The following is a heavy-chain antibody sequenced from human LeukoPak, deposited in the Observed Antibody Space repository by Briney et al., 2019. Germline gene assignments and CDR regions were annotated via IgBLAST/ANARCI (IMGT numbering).Heavy chain of an antibody. CDR2: ISSSSSYI. D-gene: IGHD3-10*01. CDR1: GFTFSSYS. CDR3: ARDEVTGSYYNPY. V-gene: IGHV3-21*01. J-gene: IGHJ4*02. Sequence: GGSLRLSCAASGFTFSSYSMNWVRQAPGKGLEWVSSISSSSSYIYYADSVKGRFTISRDNAKNSLYLQMNSLRAEDTAVYYCARDEVTGSYYNPYWGQGTLVTVSS.